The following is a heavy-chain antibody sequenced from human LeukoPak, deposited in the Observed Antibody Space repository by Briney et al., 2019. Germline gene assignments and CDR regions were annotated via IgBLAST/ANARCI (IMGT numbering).Heavy chain of an antibody. D-gene: IGHD1-26*01. CDR1: GFTFSNYW. CDR2: IKSDGSST. Sequence: GGSLRLSCAASGFTFSNYWMHWVRQAPGKGLVWVSRIKSDGSSTSYADSVKGRFTISRDNAKNTLFLQMNGLRADDTAVYYCVRGEIVGPEIDYWGQGTLVTVSS. J-gene: IGHJ4*02. V-gene: IGHV3-74*01. CDR3: VRGEIVGPEIDY.